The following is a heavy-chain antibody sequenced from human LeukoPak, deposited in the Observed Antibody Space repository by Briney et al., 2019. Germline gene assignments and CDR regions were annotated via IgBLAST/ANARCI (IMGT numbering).Heavy chain of an antibody. Sequence: ASVKVSCKASGYTFTSNYIHWVRQAPGQGLEWMGMIYPRDGSTSYAQKFQGRVTITRDTSASTAYMELSSLRSEDTAVYYCARDDLGYYYYYGMDVWGQGTTVTVSS. CDR1: GYTFTSNY. V-gene: IGHV1-46*01. J-gene: IGHJ6*02. CDR2: IYPRDGST. CDR3: ARDDLGYYYYYGMDV.